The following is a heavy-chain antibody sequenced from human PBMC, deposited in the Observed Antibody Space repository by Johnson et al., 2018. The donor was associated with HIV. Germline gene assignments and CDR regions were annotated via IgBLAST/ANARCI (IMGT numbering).Heavy chain of an antibody. D-gene: IGHD4-23*01. CDR2: IYSGGST. Sequence: VQLVESGGGLVQPGGSLRLSCAASGFTVSSNYMSWVRQAPGKGLEWVSVIYSGGSTYYADSVKGRFTISRDNAKNTLYLQRNSLGAEDTAVYYCARHGTTVVTRGAFEIGGQGTMVTVSS. CDR1: GFTVSSNY. V-gene: IGHV3-66*02. J-gene: IGHJ3*02. CDR3: ARHGTTVVTRGAFEI.